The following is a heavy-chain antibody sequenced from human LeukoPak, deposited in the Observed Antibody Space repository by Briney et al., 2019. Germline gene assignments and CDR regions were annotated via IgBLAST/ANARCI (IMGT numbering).Heavy chain of an antibody. J-gene: IGHJ4*02. V-gene: IGHV3-30-3*01. CDR3: ARPTMVRGVTQNYFDY. D-gene: IGHD3-10*01. CDR1: GFTFSSYA. Sequence: TGGSLRLSCAASGFTFSSYAMHWVRQAPGKGLEWVAVIPYDGSNKYYADSVKGRFTISRDNSKNTLYLQMNSLRAEDTAVYYCARPTMVRGVTQNYFDYWGQGTLVTVSS. CDR2: IPYDGSNK.